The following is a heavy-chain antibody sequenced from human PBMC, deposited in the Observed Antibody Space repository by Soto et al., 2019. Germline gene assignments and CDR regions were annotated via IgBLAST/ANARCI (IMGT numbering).Heavy chain of an antibody. D-gene: IGHD2-21*02. Sequence: QITLKESGPTLVKPTQTLTLTCTFSGFSLSTSGVGVGWIRQPPGKTLEWLALIYWDDDKRYSPSLRSRLTIIKDTSKNQVVRTMTNMDPVDTATYYCIQSRCGGDCLQSYASHYYYGMDVWGQGTTVTVSS. V-gene: IGHV2-5*02. J-gene: IGHJ6*02. CDR1: GFSLSTSGVG. CDR2: IYWDDDK. CDR3: IQSRCGGDCLQSYASHYYYGMDV.